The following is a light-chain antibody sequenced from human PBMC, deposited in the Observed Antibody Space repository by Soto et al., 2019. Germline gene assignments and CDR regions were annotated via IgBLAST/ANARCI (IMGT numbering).Light chain of an antibody. CDR1: QSLLHSKGYNY. Sequence: DIVMTQSPLSLPVTPGEPASISCRSSQSLLHSKGYNYLDWYLQKQGQSPQLLIYLGSNRASGVPDRFSGSGSGTDFTLKISRVEAEDVGVYYCMQALQTRITFGPGTKVDIK. V-gene: IGKV2-28*01. CDR3: MQALQTRIT. CDR2: LGS. J-gene: IGKJ3*01.